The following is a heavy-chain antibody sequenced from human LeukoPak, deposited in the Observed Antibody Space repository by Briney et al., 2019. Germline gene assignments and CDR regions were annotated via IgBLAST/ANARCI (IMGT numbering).Heavy chain of an antibody. CDR1: GFSVRTTY. J-gene: IGHJ4*02. V-gene: IGHV3-30*02. Sequence: GGSLRLSCAASGFSVRTTYMSWVRQAPGKGLEWVAFIRYDGSNKYYADSVKGRFTISRDNSKNTLYLQMNSLRAEDTAVYYCAKDLDDILTGYLDYWGQGTLVTVSS. CDR2: IRYDGSNK. D-gene: IGHD3-9*01. CDR3: AKDLDDILTGYLDY.